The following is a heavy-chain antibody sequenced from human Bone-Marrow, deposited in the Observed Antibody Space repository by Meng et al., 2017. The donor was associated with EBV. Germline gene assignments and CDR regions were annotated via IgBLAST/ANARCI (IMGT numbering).Heavy chain of an antibody. CDR2: IYHSGST. Sequence: QGLMQESGPGLVNPSGTLSLTCAVSGGSSSSSNWWSWVRQPPGKGLEWIGEIYHSGSTNYNPSLKSRVTISVDKSKNQFSLKLSSVTAADTAVYYCARGGVVPAAIGNWFDPWGQGTLVTVSS. J-gene: IGHJ5*02. CDR1: GGSSSSSNW. CDR3: ARGGVVPAAIGNWFDP. D-gene: IGHD2-2*02. V-gene: IGHV4-4*02.